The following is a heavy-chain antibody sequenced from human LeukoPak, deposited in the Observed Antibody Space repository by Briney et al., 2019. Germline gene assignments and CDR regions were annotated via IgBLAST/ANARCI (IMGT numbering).Heavy chain of an antibody. CDR2: INRDGSER. CDR1: GFTFSNYW. CDR3: ARAKLNYYDSSGYTLNWFDP. D-gene: IGHD3-22*01. Sequence: GGSLRLSCAASGFTFSNYWMTWVRQAPGKGLEWVANINRDGSERYYVDSVKGRFTISRDDAKSSLYLQMNSLRAEDTAVYYCARAKLNYYDSSGYTLNWFDPWGQGTLVTVSS. J-gene: IGHJ5*02. V-gene: IGHV3-7*03.